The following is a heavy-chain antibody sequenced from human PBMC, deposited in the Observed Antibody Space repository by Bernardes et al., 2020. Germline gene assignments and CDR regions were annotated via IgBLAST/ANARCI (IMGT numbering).Heavy chain of an antibody. Sequence: GGSLRLSCAASGFTFSSYSMNWVRQAPGKGLEWVSYISSSSSTIYYADSVKGRFTISRDNAKNSLYLQMNSLRDEDTAVYYCARDPRGYSGHFKPGQQLVRFAFDIWGQGTMVTVSS. CDR3: ARDPRGYSGHFKPGQQLVRFAFDI. J-gene: IGHJ3*02. D-gene: IGHD5-12*01. CDR1: GFTFSSYS. V-gene: IGHV3-48*02. CDR2: ISSSSSTI.